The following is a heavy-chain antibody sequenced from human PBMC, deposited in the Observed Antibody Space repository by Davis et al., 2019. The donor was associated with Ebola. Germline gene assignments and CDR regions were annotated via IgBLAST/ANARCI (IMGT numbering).Heavy chain of an antibody. V-gene: IGHV1-46*01. CDR1: GYTFSSYY. CDR3: ARDGAFSGFREYYYGMDV. CDR2: INPSGGRT. D-gene: IGHD3-10*01. Sequence: AASVKVSCKASGYTFSSYYVHWVRQAPGQGLEWMGIINPSGGRTSYAQNFQDRFTVTRDTSTSTVYMDLNSLRSEDTAVYYCARDGAFSGFREYYYGMDVWGQGTTVTVSS. J-gene: IGHJ6*02.